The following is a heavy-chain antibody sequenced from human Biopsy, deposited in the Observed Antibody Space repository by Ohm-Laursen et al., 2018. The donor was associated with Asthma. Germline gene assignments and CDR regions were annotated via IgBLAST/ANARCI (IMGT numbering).Heavy chain of an antibody. Sequence: SLRLSCTASRFTYEMHWVRQAPGKGLEWVAVISYDGSSIYYADSVKGRFTISRDNSKNTLSLQMNSLTAGDTAVYYCAREGVAGTHIEDWGQGTLVTVSS. CDR3: AREGVAGTHIED. CDR1: RFTYE. CDR2: ISYDGSSI. D-gene: IGHD6-19*01. J-gene: IGHJ4*02. V-gene: IGHV3-30-3*01.